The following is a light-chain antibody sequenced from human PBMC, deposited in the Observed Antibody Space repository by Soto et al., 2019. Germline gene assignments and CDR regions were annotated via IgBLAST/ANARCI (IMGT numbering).Light chain of an antibody. V-gene: IGLV1-51*01. CDR1: SSNIGGNS. CDR2: DDN. Sequence: QSVMTQPPSVSVAPGQKVTISCSGSSSNIGGNSVSWYQQLPGTAPKLLIYDDNKRPSGIPDRFSGSKSGTSATLGITGFQTGDEADYYCGSWDSSLSAYVFGTGTKLTVL. CDR3: GSWDSSLSAYV. J-gene: IGLJ1*01.